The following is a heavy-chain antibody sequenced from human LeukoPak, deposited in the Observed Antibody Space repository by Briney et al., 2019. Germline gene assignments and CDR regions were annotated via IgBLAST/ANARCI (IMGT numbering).Heavy chain of an antibody. V-gene: IGHV3-74*03. CDR3: AKWKYSNSGIDDY. Sequence: GGSPRLSCAASGFTFSNYWMHWVRQAPGKGLVWVSHINNDGSNTKYADSVKGRFTISRDNAKNMLYLQMNSLRAEDTAVYYCAKWKYSNSGIDDYWGQGTLVTVSS. CDR1: GFTFSNYW. D-gene: IGHD6-6*01. J-gene: IGHJ4*02. CDR2: INNDGSNT.